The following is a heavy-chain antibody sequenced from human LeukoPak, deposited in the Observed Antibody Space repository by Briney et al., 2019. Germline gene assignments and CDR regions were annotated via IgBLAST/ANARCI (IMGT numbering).Heavy chain of an antibody. CDR1: GFTFSTYE. D-gene: IGHD6-6*01. V-gene: IGHV3-48*03. CDR2: ISSSGGTI. J-gene: IGHJ4*02. Sequence: SGGSLRLSCAASGFTFSTYEMNWVRQAPGKGPEWVSYISSSGGTIYYADSLKGRFTISRDNAKKSLYLQMNSLRAEDTAVYYCTGHIPFYSTSSGDYWGQGTLVTVSS. CDR3: TGHIPFYSTSSGDY.